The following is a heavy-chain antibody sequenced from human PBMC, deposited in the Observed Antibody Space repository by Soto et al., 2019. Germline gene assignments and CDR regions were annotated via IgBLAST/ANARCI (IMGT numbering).Heavy chain of an antibody. CDR1: GDSVSSPYY. Sequence: VQLQESGPGLVKPLGTLSLTCAVSGDSVSSPYYWCWVRQPPGKGLEWIGGVFHTGTTSYNPSRRIRVTISMNKSINQFSLDLSSVTAADTAVDYCARSAGWYAVHSWGPGTLVIVSS. CDR2: VFHTGTT. CDR3: ARSAGWYAVHS. J-gene: IGHJ4*02. V-gene: IGHV4-4*02. D-gene: IGHD6-19*01.